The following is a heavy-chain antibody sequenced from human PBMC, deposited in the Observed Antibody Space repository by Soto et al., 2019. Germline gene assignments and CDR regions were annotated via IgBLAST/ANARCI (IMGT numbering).Heavy chain of an antibody. V-gene: IGHV4-31*11. CDR3: AKGWVYYGMDV. D-gene: IGHD3-16*01. Sequence: SYTLSLTCAVCGGSICSSEYYWYWNRQRPGKGLEWIGNIYYRGNTNYNPSLKSRIIMSMDMSENQFSLKLTSVTAADTAVYCCAKGWVYYGMDVWGQGTTVTVSS. CDR1: GGSICSSEYY. CDR2: IYYRGNT. J-gene: IGHJ6*02.